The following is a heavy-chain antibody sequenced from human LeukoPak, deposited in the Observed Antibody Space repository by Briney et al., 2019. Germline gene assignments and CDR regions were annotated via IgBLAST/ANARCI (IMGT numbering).Heavy chain of an antibody. Sequence: GGSLRLSCAASGFTFSNYWMSWVRQTPGKGLEWVATIEQDGSEKYYVDSVKDRFTISRDNAKKSLFLQMNSLRADDTAVYYCARPSVLGPNTDYWGQGTLVTVSS. CDR1: GFTFSNYW. V-gene: IGHV3-7*01. CDR2: IEQDGSEK. CDR3: ARPSVLGPNTDY. D-gene: IGHD4/OR15-4a*01. J-gene: IGHJ4*02.